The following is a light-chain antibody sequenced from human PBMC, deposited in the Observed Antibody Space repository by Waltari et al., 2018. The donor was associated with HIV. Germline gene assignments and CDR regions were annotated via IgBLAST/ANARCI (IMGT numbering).Light chain of an antibody. J-gene: IGLJ2*01. CDR2: RDN. V-gene: IGLV3-25*03. CDR3: QSAGSSGTSVI. Sequence: SSDLTQARSVSVSPGQTASITCSGHELANQYVHWYREKAGQAPVLVIHRDNERPLGIPERIAGSKSGILDTLTISGVLAEDEADYFCQSAGSSGTSVIFGGGTTLTVL. CDR1: ELANQY.